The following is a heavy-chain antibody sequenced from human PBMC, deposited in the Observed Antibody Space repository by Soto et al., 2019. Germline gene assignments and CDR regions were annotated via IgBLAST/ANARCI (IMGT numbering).Heavy chain of an antibody. J-gene: IGHJ4*02. D-gene: IGHD3-10*01. CDR2: IYPGDSNT. CDR1: GYTFRNDW. Sequence: EVQLVQSGAEVKKPGESLMISCKGSGYTFRNDWIAWVRQKPGKGLEWMGIIYPGDSNTRYSPSFQGQVTISVDKSINTAYLQWGSLKASDSAIYYCARHRGISFYPLGDDWGQGTQVTVSS. CDR3: ARHRGISFYPLGDD. V-gene: IGHV5-51*01.